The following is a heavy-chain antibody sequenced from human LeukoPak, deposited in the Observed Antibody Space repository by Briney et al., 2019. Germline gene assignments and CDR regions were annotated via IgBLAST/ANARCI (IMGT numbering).Heavy chain of an antibody. Sequence: GGSLRLSCAASRFTFSSYGMDWVRQAPGKGLEWVAVISYDGRNKNYADSVKGRFTISRDNSKNTLSLQMNSLRVEDTAVYYCAKGDSSSWQLDYWGQGTLVTVSS. J-gene: IGHJ4*02. CDR2: ISYDGRNK. CDR1: RFTFSSYG. D-gene: IGHD6-13*01. V-gene: IGHV3-30*18. CDR3: AKGDSSSWQLDY.